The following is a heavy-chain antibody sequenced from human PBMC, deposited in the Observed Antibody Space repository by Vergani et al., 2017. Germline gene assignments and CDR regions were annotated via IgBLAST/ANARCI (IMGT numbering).Heavy chain of an antibody. V-gene: IGHV4-34*01. Sequence: QVQLQQWGAGLLKPSETLSLNCPVYGGSFSGYYWSWIRQPPGKGLEWIWEINHSVSTNYNPSLKSRVTISVDTSKNQFSLRLSSVTAADTAVYYCARANYYDSSGYYYGRYYYYYGMDVWGQGTTVTVAS. D-gene: IGHD3-22*01. J-gene: IGHJ6*02. CDR2: INHSVST. CDR1: GGSFSGYY. CDR3: ARANYYDSSGYYYGRYYYYYGMDV.